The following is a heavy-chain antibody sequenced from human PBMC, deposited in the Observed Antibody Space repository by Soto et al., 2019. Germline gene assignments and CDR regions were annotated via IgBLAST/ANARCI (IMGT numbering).Heavy chain of an antibody. D-gene: IGHD4-17*01. CDR2: IIPIFGTA. V-gene: IGHV1-69*06. J-gene: IGHJ4*02. CDR1: GGTFSSYA. CDR3: ARGLTTVTPTPVDY. Sequence: QVQLVQSGAEVKKPGSSVKVSCKASGGTFSSYAISWVRQAPGQGLEWMGGIIPIFGTANYAQKFQGRVTITAAKSKSTAYMELSSLRSEDTAVYDCARGLTTVTPTPVDYWGQGTLVTVSS.